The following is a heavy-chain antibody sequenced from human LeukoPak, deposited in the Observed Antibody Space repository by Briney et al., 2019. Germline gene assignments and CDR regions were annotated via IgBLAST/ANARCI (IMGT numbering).Heavy chain of an antibody. Sequence: GGSLRLSCAASGFTFSSYAMSWVRQAPGKGLEWVSAISGSGSSTYYADSVKGRFTISRDDSKDTLYLQMNSLNTEDTAMYYCTTRSPARYCSDGACYSSADYWGQGTLVTVSS. D-gene: IGHD2-15*01. CDR3: TTRSPARYCSDGACYSSADY. J-gene: IGHJ4*02. V-gene: IGHV3-23*01. CDR1: GFTFSSYA. CDR2: ISGSGSST.